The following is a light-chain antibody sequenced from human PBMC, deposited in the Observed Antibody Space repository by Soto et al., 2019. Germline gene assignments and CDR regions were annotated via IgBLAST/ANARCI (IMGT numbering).Light chain of an antibody. CDR3: QHYNTYSST. CDR2: DAS. CDR1: QSIGRW. V-gene: IGKV1-5*01. Sequence: DIQMTQSPSTLSASVVDRVTITFRASQSIGRWLAWYQQKPGKAPNLLIYDASSLEGGVPSRFSGSGSGTEFTLTISSLQPDDFATYYCQHYNTYSSTFGQGTKVDIK. J-gene: IGKJ1*01.